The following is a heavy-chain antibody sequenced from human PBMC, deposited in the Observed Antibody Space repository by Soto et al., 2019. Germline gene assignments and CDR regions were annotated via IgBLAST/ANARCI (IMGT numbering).Heavy chain of an antibody. J-gene: IGHJ4*02. Sequence: ASETLSLTCTVSGGSISSGGYYWSWIRQHPGKGLEWIGYIYYSGSTYYNPSLKSRVTLSVDTSKNQFSLKLSSVTAADTAVYYCARRRWLTSLYFDYWGQGTLVTVSS. CDR3: ARRRWLTSLYFDY. CDR1: GGSISSGGYY. V-gene: IGHV4-39*01. D-gene: IGHD5-12*01. CDR2: IYYSGST.